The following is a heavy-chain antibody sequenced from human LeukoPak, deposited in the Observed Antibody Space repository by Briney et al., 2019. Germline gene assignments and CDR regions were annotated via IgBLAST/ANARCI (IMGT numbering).Heavy chain of an antibody. J-gene: IGHJ3*02. CDR2: ISGSGGST. CDR1: GFTFSSYW. V-gene: IGHV3-23*01. CDR3: ARPESITMVRGVRYAFDI. D-gene: IGHD3-10*01. Sequence: GGSLRLSCAASGFTFSSYWMSWVRQAPGKGLEWVSAISGSGGSTYYADSVKGRFTISRDNSKNTLYLQMNSLRAEDTAVYYCARPESITMVRGVRYAFDIWGQGTMVTVSS.